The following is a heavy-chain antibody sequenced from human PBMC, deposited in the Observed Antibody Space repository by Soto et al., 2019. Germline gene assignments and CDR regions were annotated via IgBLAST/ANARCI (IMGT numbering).Heavy chain of an antibody. CDR1: GYTFTGYY. Sequence: ASVKVSCKASGYTFTGYYMHWVRQAPGQGLEWMGWINPNSGGTNYAQKFQGRVTMTRDTSISTAYMELSRLRSDDTAVYYCARDGGSSGWYPPGYWRQGTLVTVSS. J-gene: IGHJ4*02. CDR3: ARDGGSSGWYPPGY. CDR2: INPNSGGT. D-gene: IGHD6-19*01. V-gene: IGHV1-2*02.